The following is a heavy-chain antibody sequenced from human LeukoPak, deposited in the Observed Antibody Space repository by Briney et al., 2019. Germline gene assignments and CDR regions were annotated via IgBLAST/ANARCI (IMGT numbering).Heavy chain of an antibody. Sequence: PGGSLRLSCAASGFVSSSYAVHWVRQAARKVLEWGSTITSGATHAYYPDPGGGRCTRSRDNSKNTLYLQMNSVRAEDKAVYYCAKDSRSMTDILTGYYYYYYGMDVWGQGTTVTVSS. D-gene: IGHD3-9*01. J-gene: IGHJ6*02. CDR2: ITSGATHA. CDR3: AKDSRSMTDILTGYYYYYYGMDV. V-gene: IGHV3-23*01. CDR1: GFVSSSYA.